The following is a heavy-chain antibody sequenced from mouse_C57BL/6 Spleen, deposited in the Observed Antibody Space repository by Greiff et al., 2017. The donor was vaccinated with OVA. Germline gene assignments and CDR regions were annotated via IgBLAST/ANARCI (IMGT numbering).Heavy chain of an antibody. CDR1: GYTFTDYY. CDR3: ARRVQSANMDY. V-gene: IGHV1-18*01. D-gene: IGHD6-1*01. Sequence: EVQLQQSGPELVKPGASVKLPCKASGYTFTDYYMDWVKQSHGKSLEWIGDINPNNGGTIYKQKFKGQATLTVDKSTSTAYMELRSLTSEDTAVYYGARRVQSANMDYWGQGTSVTVSS. J-gene: IGHJ4*01. CDR2: INPNNGGT.